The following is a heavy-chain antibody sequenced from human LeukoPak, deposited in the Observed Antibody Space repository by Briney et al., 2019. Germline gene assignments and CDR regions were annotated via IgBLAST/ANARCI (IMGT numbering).Heavy chain of an antibody. D-gene: IGHD3-22*01. CDR2: IYYSGST. Sequence: SETLSLTCTVSGGSISSSSYYWGWIRQPPGKGLEWIGSIYYSGSTYYNPSLKSRVTISVDTSKNQFSLKLSSVTAADTAVYYCARETLEDYYDSSGFDYWGQGTLVTVSS. J-gene: IGHJ4*02. CDR1: GGSISSSSYY. V-gene: IGHV4-39*07. CDR3: ARETLEDYYDSSGFDY.